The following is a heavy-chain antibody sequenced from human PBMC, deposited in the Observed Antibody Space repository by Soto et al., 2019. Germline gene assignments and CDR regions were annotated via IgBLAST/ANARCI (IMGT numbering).Heavy chain of an antibody. D-gene: IGHD1-26*01. CDR2: IRSKAASDAT. Sequence: EVQLVESGGGSVQPGGSLTLSCAASGFTFSVSAIHWVRQASGKGLEWVGRIRSKAASDATAYAASVKGRFNLSRDDLDNTAYLQMRSLKTEETGVYFCTRAECIVEAGVTATWGKGTLFTVSS. V-gene: IGHV3-73*01. CDR1: GFTFSVSA. J-gene: IGHJ5*02. CDR3: TRAECIVEAGVTAT.